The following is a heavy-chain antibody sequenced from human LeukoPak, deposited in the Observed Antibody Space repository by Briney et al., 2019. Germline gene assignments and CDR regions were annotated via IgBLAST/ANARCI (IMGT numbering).Heavy chain of an antibody. Sequence: SETLSLTCTVSGGSISSYYWSWIRQPPGKGLEWIGYIYYSGSTNYNSSLKSRVTISVDTSKNQFSLNLTSVTAVDTAVYYCARDRRSGYDYWGQGTLVTVSS. D-gene: IGHD3-22*01. V-gene: IGHV4-59*01. CDR1: GGSISSYY. CDR2: IYYSGST. J-gene: IGHJ4*02. CDR3: ARDRRSGYDY.